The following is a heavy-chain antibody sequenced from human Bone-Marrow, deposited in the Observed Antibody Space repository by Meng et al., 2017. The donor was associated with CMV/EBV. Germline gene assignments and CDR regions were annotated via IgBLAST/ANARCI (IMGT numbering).Heavy chain of an antibody. J-gene: IGHJ4*02. V-gene: IGHV3-23*01. D-gene: IGHD3-10*01. Sequence: GESLKISCAASGFTFSSYAMSWVRQAPGKGLEWVSAISGSGGSTYYADSVKGRFTISRDNSKNTLYLQMNSLRAEDTAVYYCAKRPGGSADYWGQGTLVTSPQ. CDR2: ISGSGGST. CDR1: GFTFSSYA. CDR3: AKRPGGSADY.